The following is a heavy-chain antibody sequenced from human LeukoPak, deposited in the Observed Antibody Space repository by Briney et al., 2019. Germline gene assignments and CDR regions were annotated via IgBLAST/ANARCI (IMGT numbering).Heavy chain of an antibody. J-gene: IGHJ6*02. CDR3: TRDSLAVAGTSYYYYGIDV. CDR1: GFTFGDYA. D-gene: IGHD6-19*01. Sequence: GGSLRLSCTASGFTFGDYAMSWVRQAPGKGLEWVGFIRSKAYGGTTEYAASVRGRFTISRDDSKSIAYLQMNSLKTEDTAVYYCTRDSLAVAGTSYYYYGIDVWGQGTTVTVSS. CDR2: IRSKAYGGTT. V-gene: IGHV3-49*04.